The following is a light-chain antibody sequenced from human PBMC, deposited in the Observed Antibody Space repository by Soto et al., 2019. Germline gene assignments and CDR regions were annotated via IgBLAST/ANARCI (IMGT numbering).Light chain of an antibody. V-gene: IGKV3-15*01. Sequence: EIVFTQSPGTLSLSPGERATLSCRASQSISSNLAWYQQKPGQAPRLLIYGVSTRAKGIPARFSGSGSGTDFTLTISSLQSEDFAFYYCQQYYNWPPLWTFGPGTKVHIK. CDR3: QQYYNWPPLWT. J-gene: IGKJ1*01. CDR1: QSISSN. CDR2: GVS.